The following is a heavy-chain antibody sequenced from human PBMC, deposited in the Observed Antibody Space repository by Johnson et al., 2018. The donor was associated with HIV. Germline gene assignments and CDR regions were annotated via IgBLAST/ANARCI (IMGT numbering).Heavy chain of an antibody. Sequence: QLVESGGGLVQPGRSLRLSCAASGFTFDDYALHWIRQAPGKGLEWVSGISWNGANRGYADSVKGRFTISRDNAKNSLYLQMNSLRAEDTAVYYCARTQRVTMIVVSLGAFDIWGQGTMVTVSS. J-gene: IGHJ3*02. CDR3: ARTQRVTMIVVSLGAFDI. CDR2: ISWNGANR. CDR1: GFTFDDYA. V-gene: IGHV3-9*01. D-gene: IGHD3-22*01.